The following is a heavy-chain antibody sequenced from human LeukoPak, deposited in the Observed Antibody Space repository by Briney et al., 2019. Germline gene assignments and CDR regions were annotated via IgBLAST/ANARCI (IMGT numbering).Heavy chain of an antibody. J-gene: IGHJ4*02. Sequence: GGSLRLSCAASGFPFSGYWMHWVRQAPGKGLEWVSGVSPSGDITYYADSVKGRFTISRDNSKNTVYLQMNNVRAEDTAVYYCAKDGAWLRFDDWGQGTLVTVSS. CDR3: AKDGAWLRFDD. CDR1: GFPFSGYW. D-gene: IGHD5-12*01. V-gene: IGHV3-23*01. CDR2: VSPSGDIT.